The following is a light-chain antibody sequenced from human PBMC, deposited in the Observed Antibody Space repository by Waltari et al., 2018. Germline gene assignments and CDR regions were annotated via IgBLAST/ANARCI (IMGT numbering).Light chain of an antibody. CDR1: SSHVGASVY. V-gene: IGLV2-8*01. J-gene: IGLJ2*01. CDR3: SSYAGSNNLV. CDR2: EVD. Sequence: QSALPQPPSASGSPGPSVTLSCPGTSSHVGASVYVSWYQHHPGKAPKVIIYEVDKRPSGVPDRFSGSKAGNTASLTVSGLQADDEADYYCSSYAGSNNLVFGGGTKLTVL.